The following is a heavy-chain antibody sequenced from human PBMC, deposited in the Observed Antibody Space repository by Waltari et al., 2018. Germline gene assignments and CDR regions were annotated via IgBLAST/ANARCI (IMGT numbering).Heavy chain of an antibody. Sequence: EVQLLESGGGLVQPGGSLRLSCAASGFTFSSYAMSWVRQAPGKGLEWGSVIMGRGGSTYYGDSVKGRFTISRDNSKNTLYLQRDSLRAEDTAVYYCAKLALNDYWGQGILVTVSS. CDR1: GFTFSSYA. CDR2: IMGRGGST. J-gene: IGHJ4*02. D-gene: IGHD2-15*01. CDR3: AKLALNDY. V-gene: IGHV3-23*01.